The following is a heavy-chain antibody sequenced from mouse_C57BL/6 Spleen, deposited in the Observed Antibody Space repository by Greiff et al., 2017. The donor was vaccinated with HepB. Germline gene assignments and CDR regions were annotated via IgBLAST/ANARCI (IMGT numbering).Heavy chain of an antibody. CDR2: INPSNGGT. CDR1: GYTFTSYW. CDR3: ARSPYDYDDWYFDV. Sequence: QVQLQQPGTELVKPGASVKLSCKASGYTFTSYWMHWVKQRPGQGLEWIGNINPSNGGTNYNEKFKSKATLTVDKSSSTAYMQLSSLTSEDSSVYYCARSPYDYDDWYFDVWGTGTTVTVSS. V-gene: IGHV1-53*01. J-gene: IGHJ1*03. D-gene: IGHD2-4*01.